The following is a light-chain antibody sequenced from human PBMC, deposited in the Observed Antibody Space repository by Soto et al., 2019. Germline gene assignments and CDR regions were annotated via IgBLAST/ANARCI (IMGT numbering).Light chain of an antibody. CDR2: EGS. CDR1: SSDVGSYNF. J-gene: IGLJ3*02. V-gene: IGLV2-23*01. CDR3: CSYAGSSTWV. Sequence: QSALTQPASVSGSPGQSITISCTGSSSDVGSYNFVSWHQQHPGKAPKLMIYEGSKRPSGVSNRFSGSKSGNTASLTISGLQAEDEAEYYCCSYAGSSTWVFGGGTQLTVL.